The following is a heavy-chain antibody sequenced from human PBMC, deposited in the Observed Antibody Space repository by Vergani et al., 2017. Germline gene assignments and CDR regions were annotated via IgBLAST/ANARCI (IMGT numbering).Heavy chain of an antibody. V-gene: IGHV4-61*05. J-gene: IGHJ5*02. CDR3: AGDTHSWQRADR. CDR1: GDAISRDTYS. CDR2: VYYSGTT. Sequence: QLHLQESGPGLVKPSETLSLTCTLSGDAISRDTYSWNWVRQPPGKPLEWIGSVYYSGTTYYNPSLGGRVTMSIDKSKNHFSLTLTSVTAADSAIYYCAGDTHSWQRADRWGQGLLVSVSS. D-gene: IGHD6-13*01.